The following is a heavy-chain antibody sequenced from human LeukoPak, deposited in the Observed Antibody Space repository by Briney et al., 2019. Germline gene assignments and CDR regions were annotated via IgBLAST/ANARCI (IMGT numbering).Heavy chain of an antibody. V-gene: IGHV4-34*01. D-gene: IGHD2-15*01. Sequence: SETLSLTCAVYGGSFSGYYWSWIRQPPGKGLEWIGEINHSGSTNYNPSLKSRVTISVDTSKNQFSLKLSSVTAADTAVYYCARGLYCSGGTCYARHYNYYYYMDVWGKGTTVTVSS. CDR1: GGSFSGYY. CDR2: INHSGST. J-gene: IGHJ6*03. CDR3: ARGLYCSGGTCYARHYNYYYYMDV.